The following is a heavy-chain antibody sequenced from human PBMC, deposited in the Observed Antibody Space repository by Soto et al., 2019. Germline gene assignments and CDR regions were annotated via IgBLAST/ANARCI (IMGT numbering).Heavy chain of an antibody. CDR3: ARDMYSSDYFVTWFGP. V-gene: IGHV3-30-3*01. Sequence: QVRLVESGGGVVQPGRSLRLSCTASGFSFSRYAMYWFRQPPGKGLEWVAVISHDGINKHYADSVKGRGTVSRDNSYHSLDWQLNSLRCEDTAMYYCARDMYSSDYFVTWFGPWGQGTLVTVSS. CDR1: GFSFSRYA. CDR2: ISHDGINK. D-gene: IGHD6-19*01. J-gene: IGHJ5*02.